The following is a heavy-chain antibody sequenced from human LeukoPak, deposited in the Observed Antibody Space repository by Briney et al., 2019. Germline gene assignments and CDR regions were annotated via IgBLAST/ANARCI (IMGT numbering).Heavy chain of an antibody. CDR1: GFTFSSYA. J-gene: IGHJ4*02. Sequence: GGSLRLSCAASGFTFSSYAMHWVRQAPGKGLEYVSAISSNGGSTYYANSVEGRFTISRDNSKNTLYLQMGSLRAEDMAVYYCARAVHNWNPGPFDYWGQGTLVTVSS. CDR3: ARAVHNWNPGPFDY. V-gene: IGHV3-64*01. D-gene: IGHD1-20*01. CDR2: ISSNGGST.